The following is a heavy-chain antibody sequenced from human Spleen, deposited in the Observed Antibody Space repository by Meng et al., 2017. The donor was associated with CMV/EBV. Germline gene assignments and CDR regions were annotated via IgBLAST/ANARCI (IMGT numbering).Heavy chain of an antibody. J-gene: IGHJ4*02. V-gene: IGHV4-39*07. CDR1: GGSISSALYS. D-gene: IGHD2-2*01. CDR3: ARDWSRTSRYYFDS. CDR2: ISYSGIT. Sequence: GSLRLSCSVSGGSISSALYSWVWIRQPPGKGLEWVGRISYSGITYYNSSLKSRVTMSLDTSKSQFSLNLNAVTAADTAVYYCARDWSRTSRYYFDSWGQGTLVTVSS.